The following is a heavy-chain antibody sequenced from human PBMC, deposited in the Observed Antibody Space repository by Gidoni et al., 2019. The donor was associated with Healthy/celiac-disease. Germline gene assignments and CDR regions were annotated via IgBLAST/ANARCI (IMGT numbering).Heavy chain of an antibody. J-gene: IGHJ4*02. CDR3: ARDSYYDSSGAANGD. V-gene: IGHV3-30-3*01. CDR1: SSYA. CDR2: ISYDGSNK. Sequence: SSYAMHWVRQAPGKGLEWVAVISYDGSNKYYADSAKGRFTISRDNSKNTLYLQMNSLRAEDTAVYYCARDSYYDSSGAANGDWGQGTLVTVSS. D-gene: IGHD3-22*01.